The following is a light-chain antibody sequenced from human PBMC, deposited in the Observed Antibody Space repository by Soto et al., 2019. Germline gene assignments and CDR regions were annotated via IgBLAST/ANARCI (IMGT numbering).Light chain of an antibody. CDR3: QQYGGTPPIT. V-gene: IGKV3-20*01. Sequence: EIVLTLSPGTLSLSPLERATLSFMASQKISSSYLAWYQQKPGQAPRFLIYGASSRATGIPDRFSGSGSGTDFTLTISRLEPEDFAVYYCQQYGGTPPITFGQGTRLENK. CDR2: GAS. J-gene: IGKJ5*01. CDR1: QKISSSY.